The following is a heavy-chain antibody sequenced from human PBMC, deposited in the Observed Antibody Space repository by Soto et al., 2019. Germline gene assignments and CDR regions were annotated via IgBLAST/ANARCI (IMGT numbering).Heavy chain of an antibody. CDR2: VTSRGDTT. J-gene: IGHJ4*02. CDR3: AKERLGGGIDY. CDR1: GFIFSNYA. Sequence: EVQLLQSGGGLVQPGGSLRLSCAASGFIFSNYAMNWVRQAPGKGLEWVSIVTSRGDTTYYADSVKGRFTISRDNSKNTLYLQVNSLTAEDTAVYYCAKERLGGGIDYWGQGTLVSVSS. V-gene: IGHV3-23*01. D-gene: IGHD3-16*01.